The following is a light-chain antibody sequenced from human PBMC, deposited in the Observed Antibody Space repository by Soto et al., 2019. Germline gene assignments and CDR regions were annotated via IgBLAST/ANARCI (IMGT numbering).Light chain of an antibody. CDR2: GYY. CDR3: QSYDSSPSVV. J-gene: IGLJ2*01. Sequence: QPVLTQPPSVSGAPGQRVTISCTGSSSNIGAGYDVHWYQQVPGTAPKLLIYGYYYRPSGVPDRFSASKSGTSASLAITGLQAEDEADYYCQSYDSSPSVVFGGGTKLTVL. V-gene: IGLV1-40*01. CDR1: SSNIGAGYD.